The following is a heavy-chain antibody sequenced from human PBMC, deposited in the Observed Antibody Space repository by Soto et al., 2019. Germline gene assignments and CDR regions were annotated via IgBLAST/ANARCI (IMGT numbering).Heavy chain of an antibody. V-gene: IGHV1-18*01. J-gene: IGHJ4*02. D-gene: IGHD6-25*01. CDR2: ISGYNGNT. Sequence: ASVKVSCKTSGYSFTTYGLSWVRQAPGRGLEWVGWISGYNGNTNYAQKFQGTVILTTDTPTTTGYMEIKSLSSDDTAVYYCVRDTEYYHSSGTAQFEHWGQATQVTLYS. CDR1: GYSFTTYG. CDR3: VRDTEYYHSSGTAQFEH.